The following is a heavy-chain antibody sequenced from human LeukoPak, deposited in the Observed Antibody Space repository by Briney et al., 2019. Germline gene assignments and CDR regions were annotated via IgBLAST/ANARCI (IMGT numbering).Heavy chain of an antibody. Sequence: GGSLRLSCAASGFSFSSYWMSWVRQGPGKGLEWVSAISGSSSSTYYADSVKGRFSISRDNSKNTLYLQMNSLRAEDTAVYYCAKVRMITMIAYDAFDIWGQGTMVTVSS. CDR1: GFSFSSYW. CDR3: AKVRMITMIAYDAFDI. D-gene: IGHD3-22*01. J-gene: IGHJ3*02. CDR2: ISGSSSST. V-gene: IGHV3-23*01.